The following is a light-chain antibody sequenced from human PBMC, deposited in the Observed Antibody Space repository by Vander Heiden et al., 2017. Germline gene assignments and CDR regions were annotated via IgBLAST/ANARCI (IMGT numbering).Light chain of an antibody. J-gene: IGLJ2*01. Sequence: SSELNQDPAVSVALGQTVRITCQGDSLRSYYASWYQQKPGQAPVLVIYGKNNRPSGIPDRFSGSSSGNTASLTITGAQAEDEADYYCNSRDSSGNHPFGGGTKLTVL. CDR2: GKN. V-gene: IGLV3-19*01. CDR1: SLRSYY. CDR3: NSRDSSGNHP.